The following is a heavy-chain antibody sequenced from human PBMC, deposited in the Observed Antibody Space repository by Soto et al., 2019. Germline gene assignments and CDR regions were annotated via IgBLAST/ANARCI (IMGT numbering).Heavy chain of an antibody. D-gene: IGHD2-2*01. Sequence: GGSLRLSCAASGFTFSSYGMHWVRQAPGKGLEWVAVIWYDGSNKYYADSVKGRFTISRDNSKNTLYLQMNSLRAEDTAVYYCARENLGYCSSTSCPHDAFDIWGKGTRVTVSS. CDR3: ARENLGYCSSTSCPHDAFDI. CDR2: IWYDGSNK. CDR1: GFTFSSYG. V-gene: IGHV3-33*01. J-gene: IGHJ3*02.